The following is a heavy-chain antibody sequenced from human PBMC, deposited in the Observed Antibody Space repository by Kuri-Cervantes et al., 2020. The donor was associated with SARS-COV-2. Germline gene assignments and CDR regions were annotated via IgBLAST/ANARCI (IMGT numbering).Heavy chain of an antibody. J-gene: IGHJ3*02. CDR2: ITPFNGNT. Sequence: SVKVSCKASGDTFTYRFLHWVRQAPGQAPEWMGWITPFNGNTKYAQKFQDRVTITRDRSMNTASMELSSLRSEDTAMYYCARSGPGAISREDGALDIWGQGTMVTVSS. CDR3: ARSGPGAISREDGALDI. CDR1: GDTFTYRF. D-gene: IGHD4/OR15-4a*01. V-gene: IGHV1-45*02.